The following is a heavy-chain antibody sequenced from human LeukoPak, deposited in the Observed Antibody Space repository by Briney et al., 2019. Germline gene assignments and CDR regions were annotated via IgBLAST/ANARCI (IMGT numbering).Heavy chain of an antibody. CDR3: TSRGGSSLGDY. CDR1: GFTFSGSA. Sequence: GGSLKLSCAASGFTFSGSAMHWVRQASGKGLEWVGRIRSKANSYATAYAASVKGRFTISRDDSKNTAYLQMNSLKTEDTAVYYCTSRGGSSLGDYWDQGTLVTVSS. J-gene: IGHJ4*02. V-gene: IGHV3-73*01. D-gene: IGHD6-13*01. CDR2: IRSKANSYAT.